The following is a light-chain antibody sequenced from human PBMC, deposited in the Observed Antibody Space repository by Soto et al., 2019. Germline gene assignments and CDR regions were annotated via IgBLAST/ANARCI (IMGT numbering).Light chain of an antibody. Sequence: IQMTQSPSSLSASVGDRVTITCRASQGISSYLAWYQPKPGKAPKLLIYAASTLQSGVPLRFSGSGSGTSFTLTISSLQPEDFATYYCQQLLSYPITFGQGTKVDIK. J-gene: IGKJ1*01. CDR3: QQLLSYPIT. CDR1: QGISSY. CDR2: AAS. V-gene: IGKV1-9*01.